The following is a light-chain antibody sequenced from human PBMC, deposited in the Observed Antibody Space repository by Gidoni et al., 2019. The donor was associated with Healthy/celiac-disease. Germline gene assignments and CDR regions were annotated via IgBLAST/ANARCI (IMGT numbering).Light chain of an antibody. CDR3: SSYTSSSSDV. CDR1: SRDVGGYNY. Sequence: QSALTQPASVSGSPGQSITISCTGTSRDVGGYNYVSWYQQHPGKAPKLMIYEVSNRPSGVSNRFSGSKSGNTASLTISVLQAEDEADYYCSSYTSSSSDVFGTGTKVTVL. V-gene: IGLV2-14*01. CDR2: EVS. J-gene: IGLJ1*01.